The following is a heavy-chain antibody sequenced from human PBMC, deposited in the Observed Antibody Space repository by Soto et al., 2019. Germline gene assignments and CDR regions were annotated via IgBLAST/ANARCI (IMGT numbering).Heavy chain of an antibody. D-gene: IGHD5-12*01. J-gene: IGHJ5*02. V-gene: IGHV4-34*01. CDR3: ARGLRGVIVATVHNWFDP. CDR1: GGSFSGYY. Sequence: QVQLQQWGAGLLKPSETLSLTCAVYGGSFSGYYWSWIRQPPGKGLEWIGEINHSGGTNYNPSLKSRVNRSVDTSKNQFSLKLSYVTAADTAVYYCARGLRGVIVATVHNWFDPWGQGTLVTVSS. CDR2: INHSGGT.